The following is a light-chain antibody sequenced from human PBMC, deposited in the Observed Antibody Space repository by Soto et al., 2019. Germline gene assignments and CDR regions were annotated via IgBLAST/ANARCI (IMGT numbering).Light chain of an antibody. CDR3: QQSYSTLIT. J-gene: IGKJ3*01. Sequence: DIQMTQSPSSLSASVGDRVTITCRASQSISSYLNWYQQKPGKAPKLLIYAASSLQSGVSSRFSRSGSGKDFTLTISSLQAEDFSTYYCQQSYSTLITFCPGTKVDIK. V-gene: IGKV1-39*01. CDR2: AAS. CDR1: QSISSY.